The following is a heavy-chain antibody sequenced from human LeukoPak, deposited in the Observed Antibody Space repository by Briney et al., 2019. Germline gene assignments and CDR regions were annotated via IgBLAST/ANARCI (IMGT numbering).Heavy chain of an antibody. J-gene: IGHJ4*02. D-gene: IGHD3-10*01. CDR1: GFTFSSYA. V-gene: IGHV3-53*01. CDR3: ASRSGSYYDY. Sequence: GGSLRLSCAASGFTFSSYAMSWVRQAPGKGLEWVSVIHSGGTTDHANSVRGRFTISRDNSKNTLYLQMKSLRADDTAVYYCASRSGSYYDYWGQGILVTVSS. CDR2: IHSGGTT.